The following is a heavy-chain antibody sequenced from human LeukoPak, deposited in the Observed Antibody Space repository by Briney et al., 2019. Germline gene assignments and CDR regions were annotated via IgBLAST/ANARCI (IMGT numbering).Heavy chain of an antibody. CDR3: ALGAHYDILTGSWWGGMDV. Sequence: GGSLRLSCAASGFTFSSYAMSWVRQAPGKGLEWVSAISGSGGSTYYADSVKGRFTISRDNSKNTLYLQMNSLRAEDTAVYYCALGAHYDILTGSWWGGMDVWGQGTTVTVSS. CDR2: ISGSGGST. V-gene: IGHV3-23*01. J-gene: IGHJ6*02. CDR1: GFTFSSYA. D-gene: IGHD3-9*01.